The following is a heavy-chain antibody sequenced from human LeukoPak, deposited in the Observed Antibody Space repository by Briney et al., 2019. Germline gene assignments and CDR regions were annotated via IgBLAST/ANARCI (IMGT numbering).Heavy chain of an antibody. V-gene: IGHV4-34*01. Sequence: PSETLSLTCAVYGGSFSGYYWSWIRQPPGKGLEWIGEINHSGSTNYNPSLKSRVTISVDTSKNQFSLKLSSVTAADTAVYYCARATRGSGWYKVWGQGTLVTVSS. CDR2: INHSGST. CDR1: GGSFSGYY. D-gene: IGHD6-19*01. CDR3: ARATRGSGWYKV. J-gene: IGHJ4*02.